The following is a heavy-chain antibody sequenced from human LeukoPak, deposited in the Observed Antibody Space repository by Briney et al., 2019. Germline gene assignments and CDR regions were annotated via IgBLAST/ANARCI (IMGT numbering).Heavy chain of an antibody. J-gene: IGHJ4*02. CDR3: ARRATTERGYSYGLDY. CDR2: IHTTNNYK. V-gene: IGHV3-21*01. CDR1: GLTFSDYP. D-gene: IGHD5-18*01. Sequence: PGGSLRLSCAASGLTFSDYPMNWVRQAPGKGLEWVSSIHTTNNYKYNPNSLKGRSTFSDAHTKNSLFLNMNSLRAEETAVYYCARRATTERGYSYGLDYWGQRTLVTVSS.